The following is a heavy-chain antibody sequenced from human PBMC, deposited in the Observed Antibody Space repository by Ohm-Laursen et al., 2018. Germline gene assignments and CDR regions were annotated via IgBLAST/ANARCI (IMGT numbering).Heavy chain of an antibody. Sequence: SDTLSLTCTVSGASISSYYWSWIRQPAGKGLEWIGRFYTSGSTHYNPSLKSRVTVSVDTSKNQFSLKLSSVTAEDTAVYYCACPETEDPHDYGLSWGQGTLVTVSS. V-gene: IGHV4-4*07. CDR1: GASISSYY. CDR2: FYTSGST. D-gene: IGHD4-17*01. J-gene: IGHJ4*02. CDR3: ACPETEDPHDYGLS.